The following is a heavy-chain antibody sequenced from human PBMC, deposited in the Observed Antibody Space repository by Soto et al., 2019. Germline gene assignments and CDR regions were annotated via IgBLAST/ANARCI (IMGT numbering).Heavy chain of an antibody. CDR3: ARRRAGNPDDWFDP. CDR2: IYPGDSDT. J-gene: IGHJ5*02. Sequence: GASLKISCKGSGYSVTSYWIGWVRQMPGKGLEWMGIIYPGDSDTRYSPSFQGQVTISADKSINTAYLQWISLKASDTAMYYCARRRAGNPDDWFDPWGQGTLVTVSS. V-gene: IGHV5-51*01. D-gene: IGHD6-13*01. CDR1: GYSVTSYW.